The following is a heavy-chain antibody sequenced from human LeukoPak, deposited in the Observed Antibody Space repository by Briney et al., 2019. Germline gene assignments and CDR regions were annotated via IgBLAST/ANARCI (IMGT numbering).Heavy chain of an antibody. CDR2: INPNSGGT. CDR3: ALSYGSGSYYFDY. J-gene: IGHJ4*02. CDR1: GYTFTGYY. V-gene: IGHV1-2*02. Sequence: GASVKVSCKASGYTFTGYYMHWVRQAPGQGLEWMGWINPNSGGTNYAQKFQGRVTMTRDTSISTAYMELSGLRSDDTAVYYCALSYGSGSYYFDYWGQGTLVTVSS. D-gene: IGHD3-10*01.